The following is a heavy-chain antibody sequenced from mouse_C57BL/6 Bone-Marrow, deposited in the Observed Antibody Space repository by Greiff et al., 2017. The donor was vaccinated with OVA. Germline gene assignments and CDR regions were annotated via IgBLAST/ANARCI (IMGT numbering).Heavy chain of an antibody. CDR2: IHPNSGSN. D-gene: IGHD2-2*01. V-gene: IGHV1-64*01. CDR3: ARSVWLRQTWFAY. CDR1: GYTFTSYW. Sequence: QVQLQQPGAELVKPGASVKLSCKASGYTFTSYWMHWVKQRPGQGLEWIGMIHPNSGSNKYNEKFKSKATLTVDKSSSTAFMQLSSLTSEDSAFYYCARSVWLRQTWFAYWGQGTLVTVSA. J-gene: IGHJ3*01.